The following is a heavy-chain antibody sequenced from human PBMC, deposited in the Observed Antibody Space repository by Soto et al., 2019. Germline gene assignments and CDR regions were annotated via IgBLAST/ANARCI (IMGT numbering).Heavy chain of an antibody. J-gene: IGHJ4*02. CDR2: MSGSGGST. CDR3: AKDRRVVPGTEDY. CDR1: GFTFSNYA. V-gene: IGHV3-23*01. Sequence: GGSLRLSCAASGFTFSNYAMTWVRQAPGKGLEWVSAMSGSGGSTYYTDSVKGRFTISRDNSKNTLYLQMNSLRAEYTAVYYCAKDRRVVPGTEDYWGQGTLVTVSS. D-gene: IGHD1-1*01.